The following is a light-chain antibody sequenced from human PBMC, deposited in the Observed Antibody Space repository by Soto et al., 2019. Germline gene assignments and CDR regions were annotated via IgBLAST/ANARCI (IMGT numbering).Light chain of an antibody. CDR1: QSVSSNY. CDR2: GAS. Sequence: EVVLTQSPVTLSLSPGERATLSCRASQSVSSNYLAWYQQKPGQAPRLLIYGASSRVTGFPARFSGSGSGTDFTLTISSLQSDDFAVYYCQQYDNWSWTFGQGTKVDIK. J-gene: IGKJ1*01. V-gene: IGKV3D-7*01. CDR3: QQYDNWSWT.